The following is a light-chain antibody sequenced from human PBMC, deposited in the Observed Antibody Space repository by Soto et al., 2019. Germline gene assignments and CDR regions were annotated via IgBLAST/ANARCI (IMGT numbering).Light chain of an antibody. V-gene: IGLV3-21*02. Sequence: SYELTQPPSVSVAPGQTARITCGGNNIGSKSVHWYQQKPGQAPVLVVYDDSDRPSGIPERFSGSNSGNTATLTISRVGAGDEADYYCQVWDSSSDHRNVVFGGGTKLTVL. CDR2: DDS. CDR3: QVWDSSSDHRNVV. J-gene: IGLJ2*01. CDR1: NIGSKS.